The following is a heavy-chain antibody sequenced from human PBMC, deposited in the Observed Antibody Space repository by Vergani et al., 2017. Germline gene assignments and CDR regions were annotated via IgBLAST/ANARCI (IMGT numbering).Heavy chain of an antibody. Sequence: QVQLVQSGAEVKKPGSSVKVSCKASGGTFSSYAISWVRQAPGQGLEWMGGNIPIFGTANYAQKFQGRVTITADKSTSTAYMELSSLRSEDTAVYYCARDNFWSGYSSRSDDYWGQGTLVTVSS. CDR3: ARDNFWSGYSSRSDDY. D-gene: IGHD3-3*01. J-gene: IGHJ4*02. CDR1: GGTFSSYA. V-gene: IGHV1-69*06. CDR2: NIPIFGTA.